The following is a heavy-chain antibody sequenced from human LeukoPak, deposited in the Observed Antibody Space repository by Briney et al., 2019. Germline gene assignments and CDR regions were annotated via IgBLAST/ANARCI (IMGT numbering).Heavy chain of an antibody. V-gene: IGHV4-4*07. CDR3: ARESVGATGYYYYYMDV. D-gene: IGHD1-26*01. CDR1: GGSISSYY. J-gene: IGHJ6*03. CDR2: IYTSGST. Sequence: SETLSLTCTVSGGSISSYYWSWIRQPAGKGLEWIGRIYTSGSTNYNPSLKSRVTMSVDTSKNQFSLKLSSVTAADTAVYYCARESVGATGYYYYYMDVWGKGTTVTVSS.